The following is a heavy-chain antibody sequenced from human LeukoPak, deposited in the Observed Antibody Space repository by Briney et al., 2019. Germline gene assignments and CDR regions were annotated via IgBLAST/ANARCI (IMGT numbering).Heavy chain of an antibody. CDR3: ARGRDWNLPEGYFGY. Sequence: GGSLRLSYAASGFTFSSYSMNWVRQAPGKGLEWVSYISSSSSTIYYADSVKGRFTISRDSAKDSLYLQMNSLRAEDTAVYYCARGRDWNLPEGYFGYWGQGTLVTVSS. J-gene: IGHJ4*02. CDR2: ISSSSSTI. V-gene: IGHV3-48*01. CDR1: GFTFSSYS. D-gene: IGHD1-7*01.